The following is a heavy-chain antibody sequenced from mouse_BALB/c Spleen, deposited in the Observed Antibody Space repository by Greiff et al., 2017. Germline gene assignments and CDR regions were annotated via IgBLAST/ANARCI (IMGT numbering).Heavy chain of an antibody. CDR1: GYTFTSYW. Sequence: QVQLQQPGAELVKPGASVKLSCQASGYTFTSYWMHWVKQRPGQGLEWIGEINPSNGRTNYNEKFKSKATLTVDKSSSTAYMQLSSLTSEDSAVYYCARRWHYAMDYWGQGTSVTVSS. CDR3: ARRWHYAMDY. V-gene: IGHV1S81*02. J-gene: IGHJ4*01. CDR2: INPSNGRT.